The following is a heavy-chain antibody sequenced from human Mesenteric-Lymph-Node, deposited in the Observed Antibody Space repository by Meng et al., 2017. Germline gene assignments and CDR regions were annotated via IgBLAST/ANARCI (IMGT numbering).Heavy chain of an antibody. CDR3: ARDRTTGRYFDY. D-gene: IGHD4-11*01. Sequence: VHVHESGPGLVKPSQTLSLTCTVSGRSISSGDYYWSWIRQPPGKGLEWIGYIYYSGSTYYNPSLKSRVTISVDTSKNQFSLKLSSVTAADTAVYYCARDRTTGRYFDYWGQGTLVTVSS. J-gene: IGHJ4*02. V-gene: IGHV4-30-4*01. CDR1: GRSISSGDYY. CDR2: IYYSGST.